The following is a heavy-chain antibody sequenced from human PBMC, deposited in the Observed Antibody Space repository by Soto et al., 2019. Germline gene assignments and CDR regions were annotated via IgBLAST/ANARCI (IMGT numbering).Heavy chain of an antibody. CDR1: GCTFSSYT. Sequence: QVQLVQSGAEVKKPGSSVTVSCKASGCTFSSYTISWVRQAPGQGLEWMGGIIPIFGTANYEQKFQGRVTITADESTSTAYMELSSLRSEHTAVYYCARGNHRWLQLWYFDLWGRGTLVTVSS. J-gene: IGHJ2*01. V-gene: IGHV1-69*12. CDR2: IIPIFGTA. D-gene: IGHD5-12*01. CDR3: ARGNHRWLQLWYFDL.